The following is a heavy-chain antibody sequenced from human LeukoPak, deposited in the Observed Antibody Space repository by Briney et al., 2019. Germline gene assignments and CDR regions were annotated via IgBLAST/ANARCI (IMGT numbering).Heavy chain of an antibody. D-gene: IGHD3-10*01. J-gene: IGHJ6*02. CDR3: AREAVAGGSGSNYYYYGVDV. Sequence: PSETLSLTCTVSGGSISAYYWSWFRQPPGKGLEWIGFISYSGSTNYNPSLKSRVTISVDTSKNQFSLKLSSVTAADTAVYYCAREAVAGGSGSNYYYYGVDVWGQGTTVTVSS. V-gene: IGHV4-59*01. CDR2: ISYSGST. CDR1: GGSISAYY.